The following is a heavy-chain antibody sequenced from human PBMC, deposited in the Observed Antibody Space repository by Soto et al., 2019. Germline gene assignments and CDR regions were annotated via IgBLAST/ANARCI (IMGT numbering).Heavy chain of an antibody. CDR2: IYYSGST. D-gene: IGHD3-22*01. V-gene: IGHV4-30-4*01. CDR3: AMKSYDSSNYRRFDS. J-gene: IGHJ4*02. CDR1: GGSISSGDYY. Sequence: SETLSLTCTVSGGSISSGDYYWSWIRQPPGKGLEWIGYIYYSGSTYYNPSLKSRVTISVDTSKNQFSLKLNSVTAADTAMYYCAMKSYDSSNYRRFDSWGQGTLVTVSS.